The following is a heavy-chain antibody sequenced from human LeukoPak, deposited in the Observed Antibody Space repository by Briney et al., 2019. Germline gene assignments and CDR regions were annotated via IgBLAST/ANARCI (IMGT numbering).Heavy chain of an antibody. Sequence: GGSLRLSCAACGFTFSSYEMNWVRQAPGKGLEWVSYISNSGSTIYYADSVKGRFTISRDNSKNTLYLQMNSLRVEDTAIYYCAKGGNSIAGRPGYYWGQGTLVTVSS. CDR2: ISNSGSTI. CDR1: GFTFSSYE. V-gene: IGHV3-48*03. CDR3: AKGGNSIAGRPGYY. D-gene: IGHD6-6*01. J-gene: IGHJ4*02.